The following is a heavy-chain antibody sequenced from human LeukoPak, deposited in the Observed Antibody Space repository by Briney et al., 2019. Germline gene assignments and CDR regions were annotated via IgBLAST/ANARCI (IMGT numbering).Heavy chain of an antibody. CDR2: ISSSSSYI. D-gene: IGHD6-13*01. CDR3: ARDRSSSWYPFDAFDI. CDR1: GFTFSTYN. J-gene: IGHJ3*02. Sequence: GGSLRLSCAASGFTFSTYNMNWVRQAPGKGLEWVSSISSSSSYIYYADSVKGRFTISRDNAKNSLYLQMNSLRAEDTAVYYCARDRSSSWYPFDAFDIWGQGTMVTVSS. V-gene: IGHV3-21*01.